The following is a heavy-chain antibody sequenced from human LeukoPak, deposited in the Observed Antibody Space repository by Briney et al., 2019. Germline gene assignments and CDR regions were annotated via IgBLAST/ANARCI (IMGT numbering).Heavy chain of an antibody. D-gene: IGHD3-10*01. J-gene: IGHJ4*02. CDR3: ARLGDYFDY. CDR1: GYSFTTYW. V-gene: IGHV5-51*01. CDR2: IYPSDSDT. Sequence: GESLKISCKNSGYSFTTYWIAWVRQMPGKGLEWMGIIYPSDSDTRYSPSFQGQVTISADKSINTAYLQWSSLKASDTAMYYCARLGDYFDYWGQGTLVTVSS.